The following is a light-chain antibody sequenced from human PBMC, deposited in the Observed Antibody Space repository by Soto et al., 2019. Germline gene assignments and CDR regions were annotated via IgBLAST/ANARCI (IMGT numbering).Light chain of an antibody. CDR3: ASYTTSSTYV. V-gene: IGLV2-14*01. Sequence: SALNQPASVFGSPGQSIALSGTGNSSVVGGYSYVSWYQQQPGKAPKRVISDVSNRPSGVSDRFSGSKSGNTASLTISGLQTEDEADSYCASYTTSSTYVFGTGTKVTVL. CDR2: DVS. CDR1: SSVVGGYSY. J-gene: IGLJ1*01.